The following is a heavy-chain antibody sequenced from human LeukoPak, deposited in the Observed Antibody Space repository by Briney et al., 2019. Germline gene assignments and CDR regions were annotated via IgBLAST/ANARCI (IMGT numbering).Heavy chain of an antibody. CDR3: ARGAYGGSLSWFDP. Sequence: SETLSLTCTVSGGSISSGGYYWSWIRHHPGKGLEWIGYIYYSGSTHYNPSLKSRVTISVDTSKNQFSLKLSSVTAADSAVYYCARGAYGGSLSWFDPWGQGTLVTVSS. D-gene: IGHD4-23*01. V-gene: IGHV4-31*03. CDR1: GGSISSGGYY. CDR2: IYYSGST. J-gene: IGHJ5*02.